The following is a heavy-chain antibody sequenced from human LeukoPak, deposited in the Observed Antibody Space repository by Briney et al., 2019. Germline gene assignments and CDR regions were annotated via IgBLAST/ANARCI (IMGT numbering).Heavy chain of an antibody. CDR2: IIPIFGTA. J-gene: IGHJ4*02. CDR1: GGTFSSYA. V-gene: IGHV1-69*05. CDR3: ARSGVLLWFGDQEKATFDY. Sequence: SVKVSCKASGGTFSSYAISWVRQAPGQGLEWMGGIIPIFGTANYAQTFQGRVTITTDESTSTAYMELSSLRSEDTAVYYCARSGVLLWFGDQEKATFDYWGQGTLVTVSS. D-gene: IGHD3-10*01.